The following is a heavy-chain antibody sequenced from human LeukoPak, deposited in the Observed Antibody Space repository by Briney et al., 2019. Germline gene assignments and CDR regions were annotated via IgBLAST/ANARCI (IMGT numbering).Heavy chain of an antibody. Sequence: GGSLRLSCAASGFTFSSYSMNWVRQAPGKGLEWVANIKQDGSEKYYVDSVKGRFTISRDDADNSLYLQMNSLRAEDTAVYYCAKVPRRDGFDLWGQGTMVTVSS. CDR2: IKQDGSEK. CDR3: AKVPRRDGFDL. J-gene: IGHJ3*01. V-gene: IGHV3-7*03. CDR1: GFTFSSYS.